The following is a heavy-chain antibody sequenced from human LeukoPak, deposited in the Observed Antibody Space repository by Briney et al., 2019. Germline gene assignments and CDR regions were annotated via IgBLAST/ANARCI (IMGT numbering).Heavy chain of an antibody. D-gene: IGHD6-13*01. V-gene: IGHV1-69*05. CDR3: AIHSSSWDYYFDY. CDR2: IIPIFGTA. CDR1: GGTFSSYA. Sequence: SVKVSCKASGGTFSSYALSWVRQAPGQGLEWMGRIIPIFGTANYAQKFQGRVTITTDESTSTAYVELSSLRSEDTAVYYCAIHSSSWDYYFDYWGQGTLVTVSS. J-gene: IGHJ4*02.